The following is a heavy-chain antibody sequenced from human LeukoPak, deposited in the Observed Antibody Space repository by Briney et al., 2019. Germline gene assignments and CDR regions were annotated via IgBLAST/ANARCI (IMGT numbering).Heavy chain of an antibody. CDR3: ARDDTVYFDY. Sequence: GGSLRLSCAASGFXFSSYAMSWVRQAPGKGLEWVSAISGSGGTTFYADSVEGRFTISRDNSKNTLYLQMNSLRAEDTAVYYCARDDTVYFDYWGQGTLVTVSS. V-gene: IGHV3-23*01. CDR2: ISGSGGTT. J-gene: IGHJ4*02. D-gene: IGHD2-2*02. CDR1: GFXFSSYA.